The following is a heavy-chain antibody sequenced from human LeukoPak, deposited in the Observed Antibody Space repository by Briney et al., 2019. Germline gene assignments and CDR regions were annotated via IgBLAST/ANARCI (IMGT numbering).Heavy chain of an antibody. V-gene: IGHV1-8*01. J-gene: IGHJ4*02. CDR1: GYTFTSYD. D-gene: IGHD3-10*01. CDR3: VRALVRGVVLSDF. Sequence: ASVKVSCKASGYTFTSYDINWVRQATGQGLEWMGWMNPNSGNTGYAQKFQGRVTMTRNTPISTAYMELSSLRSDDTAVYYCVRALVRGVVLSDFWGQGTLVTVSS. CDR2: MNPNSGNT.